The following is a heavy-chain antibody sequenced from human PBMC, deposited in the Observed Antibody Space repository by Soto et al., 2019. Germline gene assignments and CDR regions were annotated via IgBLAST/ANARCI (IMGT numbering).Heavy chain of an antibody. V-gene: IGHV3-66*01. CDR3: ARRGPPGVDAFDI. CDR1: GFTVSSNY. D-gene: IGHD3-10*01. CDR2: IYSGGST. J-gene: IGHJ3*02. Sequence: GGSLRLSCAASGFTVSSNYMSWVRQAPGKGLEWVSVIYSGGSTYYADSVKGRFTISRHNSKNTLYLQMNSLRADDTAVYYCARRGPPGVDAFDIWGQGTMVTVSS.